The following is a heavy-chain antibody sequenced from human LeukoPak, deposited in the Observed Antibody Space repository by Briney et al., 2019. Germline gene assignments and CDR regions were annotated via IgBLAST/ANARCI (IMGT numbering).Heavy chain of an antibody. Sequence: ASVKVSCKASGYTFTSYDINWVRQATGQGLEWMGWISAYNGNTNYAQKLQGRVTMTTDTSTSTAYMELRSLRSDDTAVYYCARDHVTIFGVVPFDYWGQGTLVTVSS. CDR2: ISAYNGNT. CDR3: ARDHVTIFGVVPFDY. CDR1: GYTFTSYD. V-gene: IGHV1-18*01. D-gene: IGHD3-3*01. J-gene: IGHJ4*02.